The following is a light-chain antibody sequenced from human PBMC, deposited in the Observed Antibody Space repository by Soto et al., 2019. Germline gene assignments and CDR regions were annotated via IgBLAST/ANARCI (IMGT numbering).Light chain of an antibody. CDR1: SSDVGGYNY. CDR3: SSYAGSRVV. Sequence: QSALTQPPPASGSPGQSVTISCTGTSSDVGGYNYVSWYQQHPGKAPKLMIYEVSKRPSGVPDRFSGSKSGNTASLTVSGLQAEDEADYYCSSYAGSRVVFGGGTKLTVL. CDR2: EVS. J-gene: IGLJ2*01. V-gene: IGLV2-8*01.